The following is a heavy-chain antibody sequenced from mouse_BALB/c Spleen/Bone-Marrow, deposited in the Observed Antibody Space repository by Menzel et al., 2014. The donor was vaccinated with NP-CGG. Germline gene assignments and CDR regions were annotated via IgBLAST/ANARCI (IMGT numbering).Heavy chain of an antibody. D-gene: IGHD1-1*01. CDR1: GFSLTSYG. Sequence: VKLVESGPGLVAPSQSLSIACTVSGFSLTSYGVHWVRQPPGKGLEWLGAIWAGGSTDYNSALMSRLSISKDNSKSXVFLKMNSLQTDDTAMYYCARALYYYGSSYYTMDYWGQGTSVIVSP. V-gene: IGHV2-9*02. J-gene: IGHJ4*01. CDR2: IWAGGST. CDR3: ARALYYYGSSYYTMDY.